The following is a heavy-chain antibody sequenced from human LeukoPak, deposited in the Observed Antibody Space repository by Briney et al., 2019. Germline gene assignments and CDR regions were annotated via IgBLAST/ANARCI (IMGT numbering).Heavy chain of an antibody. J-gene: IGHJ4*02. D-gene: IGHD3-22*01. CDR2: INHNGNVN. CDR1: GFTFSSYW. V-gene: IGHV3-7*03. CDR3: ARGDDSGYYDYFDY. Sequence: GGPLRLSCAASGFTFSSYWMNWARQAPGKGLEWVASINHNGNVNYYVDSVKGRFTISRDNAKNSLYLQMSNLRAEDTAVYYCARGDDSGYYDYFDYWGQGALVTVSS.